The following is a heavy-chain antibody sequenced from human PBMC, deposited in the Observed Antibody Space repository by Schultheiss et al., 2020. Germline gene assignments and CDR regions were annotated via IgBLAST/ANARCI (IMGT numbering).Heavy chain of an antibody. CDR1: GFTFSSYS. J-gene: IGHJ4*02. Sequence: GESLKISCAASGFTFSSYSMNWVRQAPGKGLEWVSSISSSSSYIHYADSVKGRFTISRDNAKNSLFLQMNSLRAEDTAVYYCASETYYYDSSGYYVYYFDYWGQGTLVTVSS. D-gene: IGHD3-22*01. CDR2: ISSSSSYI. V-gene: IGHV3-21*01. CDR3: ASETYYYDSSGYYVYYFDY.